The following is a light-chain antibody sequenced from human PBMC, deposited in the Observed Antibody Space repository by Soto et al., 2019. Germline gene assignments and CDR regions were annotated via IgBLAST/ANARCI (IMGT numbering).Light chain of an antibody. CDR2: AAS. Sequence: DIQLTQSPSFLSASVGDRVTITCRASQGISSYLAWYQQKPGKAPKLLIYAASTLQSGVPSRFSGSGSVTEFTLTISSLQPEDFATYYCQQLNSYPITFGQGKRLEIK. V-gene: IGKV1-9*01. CDR3: QQLNSYPIT. CDR1: QGISSY. J-gene: IGKJ5*01.